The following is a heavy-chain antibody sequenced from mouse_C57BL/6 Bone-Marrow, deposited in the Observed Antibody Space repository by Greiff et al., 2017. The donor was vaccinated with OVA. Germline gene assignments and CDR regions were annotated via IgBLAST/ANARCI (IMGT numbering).Heavy chain of an antibody. J-gene: IGHJ3*01. CDR2: ISSGSSTI. D-gene: IGHD1-1*01. CDR3: ARHYGSSYLAWFAY. Sequence: EVMLVESGGGLVKPGGSLKLSCAASGFTFSDYGMHWVRQAPEKGLEWVAYISSGSSTIYYADTVKGRFTISRDNAKNTLFLQMTSLRSEDTAMYYCARHYGSSYLAWFAYWGQGTLVTVSA. V-gene: IGHV5-17*01. CDR1: GFTFSDYG.